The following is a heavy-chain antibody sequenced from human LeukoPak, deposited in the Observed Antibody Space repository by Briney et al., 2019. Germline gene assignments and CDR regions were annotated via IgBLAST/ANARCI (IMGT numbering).Heavy chain of an antibody. CDR3: ATDDALET. J-gene: IGHJ3*02. Sequence: SGGSLRLSCEASGFMFIGYGMHWVRQTPGEGLEWVAFIRYDGRHEYYTDSVKGRFTISRDNSKNTLYLQMSSLRAEDTAVYYCATDDALETWGQGTMVTVSS. V-gene: IGHV3-30*02. CDR1: GFMFIGYG. CDR2: IRYDGRHE.